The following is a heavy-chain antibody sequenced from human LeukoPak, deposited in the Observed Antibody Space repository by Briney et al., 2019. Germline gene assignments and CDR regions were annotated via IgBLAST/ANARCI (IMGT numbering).Heavy chain of an antibody. CDR3: AKARYNWNDRPPIFDY. CDR1: GGTFSSYA. Sequence: ASVKVSCKASGGTFSSYAISWVRQAPGQGLEWMGRIIPILGIANYAQKFQGRVTITADKSTSTAYMELSSLRSEDTALYYCAKARYNWNDRPPIFDYWGQGTLVTVSS. CDR2: IIPILGIA. D-gene: IGHD1-1*01. J-gene: IGHJ4*02. V-gene: IGHV1-69*04.